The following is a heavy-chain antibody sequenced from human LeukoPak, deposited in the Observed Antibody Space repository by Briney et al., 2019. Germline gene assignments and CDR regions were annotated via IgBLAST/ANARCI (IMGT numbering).Heavy chain of an antibody. J-gene: IGHJ4*02. V-gene: IGHV4-4*07. CDR2: IYTSGST. CDR3: GRYYYGAGYFDY. Sequence: PSETLSLTCTVSGGSISSYYWSWIRQPAGKGLEWIGRIYTSGSTNYNPSLKSRVTMSVDTSKNQFSLRLSSVTAADTAVYFCGRYYYGAGYFDYWGQGILVTVSS. CDR1: GGSISSYY. D-gene: IGHD3-10*01.